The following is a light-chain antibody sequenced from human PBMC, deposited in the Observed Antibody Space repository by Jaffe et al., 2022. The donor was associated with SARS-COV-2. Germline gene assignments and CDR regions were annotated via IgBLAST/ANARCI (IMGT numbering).Light chain of an antibody. CDR3: SSYSSISTFV. CDR1: SSDVGGYNY. J-gene: IGLJ1*01. CDR2: DVT. Sequence: QSALTQPASVSGSPGQSITISCIGTSSDVGGYNYVSWYQQHPGKAPKLMIYDVTNRPSGVSNRFSGSKSGNTASLTISGLQAEDEADYYCSSYSSISTFVFGTGTKVTVL. V-gene: IGLV2-14*03.